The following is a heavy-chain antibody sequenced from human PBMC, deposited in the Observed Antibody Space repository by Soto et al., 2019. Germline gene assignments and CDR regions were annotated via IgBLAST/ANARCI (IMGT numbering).Heavy chain of an antibody. Sequence: GGSLRLSCAGSGFTFGDSYMSWIRQAPGKGLEWLSYISPGSRYPAYADAVKGRFTIPRDNAKRSLYLQMNSLRAEDTAVYYCATQGYYYFDYWGQGTLVTVSS. V-gene: IGHV3-11*06. CDR3: ATQGYYYFDY. CDR2: ISPGSRYP. D-gene: IGHD3-22*01. CDR1: GFTFGDSY. J-gene: IGHJ4*02.